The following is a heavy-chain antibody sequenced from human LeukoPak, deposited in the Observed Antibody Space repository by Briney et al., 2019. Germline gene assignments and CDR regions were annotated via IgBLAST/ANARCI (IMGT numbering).Heavy chain of an antibody. CDR2: ISISSVDS. CDR1: GFTFATYA. V-gene: IGHV3-23*01. Sequence: PGGSLRLSCAASGFTFATYAMSWVRQAPGKGLERVGGISISSVDSYYADSVKGRFSISRDDSKNTLYLQMDRLSDENTAVYYCAKDRELLFAHCWFDLWGQGTLVTVSS. D-gene: IGHD3-10*01. J-gene: IGHJ5*02. CDR3: AKDRELLFAHCWFDL.